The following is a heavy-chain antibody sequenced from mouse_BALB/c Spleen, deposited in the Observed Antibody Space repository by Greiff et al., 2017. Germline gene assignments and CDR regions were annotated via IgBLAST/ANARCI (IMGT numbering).Heavy chain of an antibody. CDR1: GYTFTSYW. CDR3: ASRTARATAWFDY. D-gene: IGHD3-1*01. V-gene: IGHV1-7*01. CDR2: INPSTGYT. Sequence: QVQLQQSGAELAKPGASVKMSCTASGYTFTSYWMHWVQQRPGQGLEWIGYINPSTGYTEYNQKFKDKATLTADKSSSTAYMQLSSLTSEDSAVYYCASRTARATAWFDYWGQGTLVTVSA. J-gene: IGHJ3*01.